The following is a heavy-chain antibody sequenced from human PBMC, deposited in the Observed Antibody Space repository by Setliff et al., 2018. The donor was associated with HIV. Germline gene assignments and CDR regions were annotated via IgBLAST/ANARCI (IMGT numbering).Heavy chain of an antibody. CDR3: ARQHYNFWSGYYHYNWFDP. CDR2: IIPIFNTT. J-gene: IGHJ5*02. D-gene: IGHD3-3*01. Sequence: SVKVSCKASGGTFSSYAISWVRQAPGQGLEWMGGIIPIFNTTNYAQKFQGRVTITADESTSTAYMELNSLRSEDTAVYYCARQHYNFWSGYYHYNWFDPWGQGTLVTVSS. CDR1: GGTFSSYA. V-gene: IGHV1-69*01.